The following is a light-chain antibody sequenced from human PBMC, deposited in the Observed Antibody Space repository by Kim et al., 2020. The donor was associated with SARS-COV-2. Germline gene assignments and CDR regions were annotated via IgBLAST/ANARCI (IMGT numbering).Light chain of an antibody. V-gene: IGLV3-21*04. CDR3: QVWHSGSDQGGV. Sequence: SYELTQPPSVSVAPGETARITCGGDNIGSKSVHWYQQRPGQAPVLVIYFDSDRPSGIPERSSGSNSGNTATLTISRVEAGDEADYYCQVWHSGSDQGGVFGGGTQLTVL. CDR2: FDS. CDR1: NIGSKS. J-gene: IGLJ3*02.